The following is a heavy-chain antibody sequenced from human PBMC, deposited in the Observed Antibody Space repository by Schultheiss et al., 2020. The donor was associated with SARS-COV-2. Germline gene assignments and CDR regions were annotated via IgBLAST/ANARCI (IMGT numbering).Heavy chain of an antibody. CDR2: INHSGST. CDR3: ARDSSSWYYFDY. Sequence: SETLSLTCAVYGGSFSGYYWSWIRQPPGKGLEWIGEINHSGSTNYNPSLKSRVTISVDTSKNQFSLKLSSVTAADTAVYYCARDSSSWYYFDYWGQGTLVT. CDR1: GGSFSGYY. J-gene: IGHJ4*02. D-gene: IGHD6-13*01. V-gene: IGHV4-34*01.